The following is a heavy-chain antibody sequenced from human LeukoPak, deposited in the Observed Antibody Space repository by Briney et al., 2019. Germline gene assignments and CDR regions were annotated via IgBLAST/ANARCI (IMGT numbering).Heavy chain of an antibody. D-gene: IGHD1-26*01. CDR2: ISSSGSSSK. V-gene: IGHV3-48*04. CDR3: ARGGLGSWTFDS. CDR1: GFIFSTYS. J-gene: IGHJ4*02. Sequence: GGSLRLSCAASGFIFSTYSMNCVRQAPGKGREWVSYISSSGSSSKYYADSVKGRFTISRDNAKYSLYLQMNSLRAEDTAVYYCARGGLGSWTFDSWGQGTLVTVSS.